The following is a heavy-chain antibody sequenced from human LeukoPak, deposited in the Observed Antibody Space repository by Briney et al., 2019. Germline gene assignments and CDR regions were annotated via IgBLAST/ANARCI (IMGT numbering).Heavy chain of an antibody. Sequence: PGGSLRLSCAASGFTFNPYWLHWVRQAPGKGLVWVARVNREGTTTTYADSVKGRFTISRDNAKNTLYLQMNNLRAEDTAVYYCARDLDWILFDYWGQGTLVTVSS. CDR3: ARDLDWILFDY. V-gene: IGHV3-74*03. D-gene: IGHD3-9*01. CDR1: GFTFNPYW. J-gene: IGHJ4*02. CDR2: VNREGTTT.